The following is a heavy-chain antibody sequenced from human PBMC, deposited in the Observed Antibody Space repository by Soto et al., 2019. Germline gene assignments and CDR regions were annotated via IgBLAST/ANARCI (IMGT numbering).Heavy chain of an antibody. CDR3: ATGGLRFLGWQHRWHYYYGLEV. CDR1: GGTFGSYA. J-gene: IGHJ6*01. V-gene: IGHV1-69*01. D-gene: IGHD3-3*01. CDR2: IIPLFGTA. Sequence: SVKDSGQASGGTFGSYAISWVRQAPGQGLEWMGGIIPLFGTANYAQQFQGRVPIPADESTGPAYMELSSLRSEDTAVYYCATGGLRFLGWQHRWHYYYGLEVWGQGTTVTVYS.